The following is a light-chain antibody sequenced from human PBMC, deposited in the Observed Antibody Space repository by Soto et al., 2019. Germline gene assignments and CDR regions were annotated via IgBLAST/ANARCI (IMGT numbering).Light chain of an antibody. J-gene: IGKJ3*01. Sequence: IQLTQSPSSLSASIGDRVTITCRASQAISSYLAWYQQKPGTAPKLLIYAASTLQSGVPSRFSGSGSRTYFTLAINSLQPEDFATYYCQQLNTYPFTFGPGTKVDIK. CDR1: QAISSY. CDR2: AAS. V-gene: IGKV1-9*01. CDR3: QQLNTYPFT.